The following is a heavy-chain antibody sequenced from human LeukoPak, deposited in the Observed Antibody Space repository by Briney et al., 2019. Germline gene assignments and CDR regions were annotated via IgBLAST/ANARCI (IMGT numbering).Heavy chain of an antibody. CDR1: GFIFSSYG. CDR2: ISYDGSDK. D-gene: IGHD2-15*01. V-gene: IGHV3-30*18. CDR3: AKGSGYCTGGSCWRL. Sequence: GRSLTLSCAASGFIFSSYGMHWIRQAPGKGLEWVAAISYDGSDKWYADSVKGRFTVSRDNSKNTLSLQMNSLRDEDTAVYYCAKGSGYCTGGSCWRLWGQGTPVTVSS. J-gene: IGHJ1*01.